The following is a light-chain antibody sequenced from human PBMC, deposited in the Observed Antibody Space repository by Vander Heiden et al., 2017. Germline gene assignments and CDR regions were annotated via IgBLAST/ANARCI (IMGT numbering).Light chain of an antibody. J-gene: IGKJ4*01. CDR2: GAS. CDR3: QQYNNWPLT. V-gene: IGKV3-15*01. CDR1: QSVSSN. Sequence: EIVMTQSPVTLSVSPGERATLSCRASQSVSSNLAWYQQKPGQAPRLLIYGASTRATGIPARFSGIGSGTEFTLTISSLQSEDFAVYYCQQYNNWPLTFGGGTKVEIK.